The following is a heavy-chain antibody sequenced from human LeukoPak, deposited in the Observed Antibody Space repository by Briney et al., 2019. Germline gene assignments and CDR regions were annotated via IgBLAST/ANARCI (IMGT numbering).Heavy chain of an antibody. J-gene: IGHJ4*02. Sequence: GGSLRLSCAASGLTVSSNYISWVRQAPGKGLEWLSVIYNGDMTYYADSVKGRFTISRDNSKNTLYLQMNNLRAEDTAVYNCARANGGNMWRGHYFDCWGQGTLVTVSS. D-gene: IGHD4-23*01. CDR3: ARANGGNMWRGHYFDC. CDR1: GLTVSSNY. CDR2: IYNGDMT. V-gene: IGHV3-66*01.